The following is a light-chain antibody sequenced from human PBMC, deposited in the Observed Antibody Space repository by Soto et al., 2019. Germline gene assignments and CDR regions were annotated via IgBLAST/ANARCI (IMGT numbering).Light chain of an antibody. Sequence: QSALTQPASVSGSPGQSITISCTGTSSDVGGYNYVSWYQQHPGKAPKLMIYDVSNRPSGVSNRFSGSKSGNTASLTISGLQADDEADYYYSSYTSRSTLGFGGGTKLTVL. CDR1: SSDVGGYNY. V-gene: IGLV2-14*01. CDR3: SSYTSRSTLG. J-gene: IGLJ2*01. CDR2: DVS.